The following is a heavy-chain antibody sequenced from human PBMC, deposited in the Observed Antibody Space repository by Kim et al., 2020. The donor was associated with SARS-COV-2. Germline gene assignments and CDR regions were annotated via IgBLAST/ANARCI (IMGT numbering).Heavy chain of an antibody. V-gene: IGHV1-69*04. D-gene: IGHD3-22*01. CDR2: IIPILGIA. J-gene: IGHJ4*02. CDR1: GGTFSSYA. CDR3: ARGARSMIVVDIPGFDY. Sequence: SVKVSCKASGGTFSSYAISWVRQAPGQGLEWMGRIIPILGIANYAQKFQGRVTITADKSTSTAYMELSSLRSEDTAVYYCARGARSMIVVDIPGFDYWGQGTLVTVSS.